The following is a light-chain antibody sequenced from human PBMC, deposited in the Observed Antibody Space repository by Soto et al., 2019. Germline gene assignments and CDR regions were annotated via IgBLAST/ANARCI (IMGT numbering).Light chain of an antibody. CDR2: RNN. V-gene: IGLV1-47*01. Sequence: QSVLTQPPSASGTPGQRVTISCSGSSSDIGSNYVYWYQQLPGTARKLLIYRNNQRPSGVPDRFSGSKSGTSASLAISALRSEDEADYYCAACDDSLSGYVFGTGTKVTVL. J-gene: IGLJ1*01. CDR3: AACDDSLSGYV. CDR1: SSDIGSNY.